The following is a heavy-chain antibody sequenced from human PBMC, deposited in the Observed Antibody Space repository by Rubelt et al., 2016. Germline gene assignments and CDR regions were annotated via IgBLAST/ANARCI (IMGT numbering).Heavy chain of an antibody. J-gene: IGHJ4*02. CDR1: GFTFSSYW. Sequence: EVQLVESGGGLVQPGGSLRLSCAASGFTFSSYWMSWVRQAPGKGLEWVANIKQDGSEKYYVDSVKGRFIISRDNAKNSLDLQMDSLRGEDTAIYYCARSWEIRGAYFDYWGQGTLLTVSS. CDR3: ARSWEIRGAYFDY. V-gene: IGHV3-7*01. D-gene: IGHD1-26*01. CDR2: IKQDGSEK.